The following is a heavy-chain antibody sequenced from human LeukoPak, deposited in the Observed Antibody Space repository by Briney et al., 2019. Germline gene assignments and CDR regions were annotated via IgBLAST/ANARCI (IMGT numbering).Heavy chain of an antibody. D-gene: IGHD2-21*01. CDR2: INPKSGVT. V-gene: IGHV1-2*06. CDR1: GYTFTGYY. CDR3: AREISETYYAFDI. J-gene: IGHJ3*02. Sequence: GASVKVSCKASGYTFTGYYMHWVRQAPGQGPEWMGRINPKSGVTNYAQKFQGRVSMTGDTSISTAYMELSRLRSDDTAVYYRAREISETYYAFDIWGQGTMVTVSS.